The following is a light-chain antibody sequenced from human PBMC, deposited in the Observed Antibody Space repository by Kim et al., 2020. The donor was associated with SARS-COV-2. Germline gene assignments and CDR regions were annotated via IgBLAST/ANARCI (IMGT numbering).Light chain of an antibody. Sequence: EIVLTQSPGTLSLSPGERATLSCRASQSVSSSYLAWYQQKPGQAPRLLIYGASSRATGIPDRFSGGGSGTDFTLTISRLEPKDFAVYYCSRYGSTPLFGPRTKREIK. J-gene: IGKJ3*01. CDR3: SRYGSTPL. CDR1: QSVSSSY. CDR2: GAS. V-gene: IGKV3-20*01.